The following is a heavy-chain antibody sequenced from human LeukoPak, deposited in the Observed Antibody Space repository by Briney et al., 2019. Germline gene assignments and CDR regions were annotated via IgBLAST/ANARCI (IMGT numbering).Heavy chain of an antibody. CDR3: ARDWDYDFWSGAFPNWFDP. V-gene: IGHV4-31*03. J-gene: IGHJ5*02. CDR2: IYYTGTT. Sequence: SQTLSLTCSVSGGSISSAGYYWSWIRQHPGKGLEWIGYIYYTGTTYYNPSLKSRVTISRDTSKNQFSLKLSSVTAADTAVYYCARDWDYDFWSGAFPNWFDPWGQGTLVTVSS. CDR1: GGSISSAGYY. D-gene: IGHD3-3*01.